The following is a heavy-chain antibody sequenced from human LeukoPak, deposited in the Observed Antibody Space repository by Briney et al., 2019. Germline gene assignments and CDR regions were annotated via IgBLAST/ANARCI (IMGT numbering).Heavy chain of an antibody. D-gene: IGHD3-10*01. CDR3: ASGMVRGDHRDY. Sequence: ASVKVSCKASGYTFTGYYMHWVRQAPGQGLEWTGWINPNSGGTNYAQRFQGRVTMTRDTSISTAYMELSRLRSDDTAVYYCASGMVRGDHRDYWGQGTLVTVSS. CDR1: GYTFTGYY. J-gene: IGHJ4*02. CDR2: INPNSGGT. V-gene: IGHV1-2*02.